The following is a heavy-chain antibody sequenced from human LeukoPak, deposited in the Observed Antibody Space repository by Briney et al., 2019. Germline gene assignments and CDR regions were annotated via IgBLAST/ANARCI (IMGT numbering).Heavy chain of an antibody. CDR2: ISYTGST. V-gene: IGHV4-59*08. D-gene: IGHD1-7*01. CDR1: GGSISPYY. J-gene: IGHJ5*02. Sequence: SETLSLTCTFSGGSISPYYWSWIRQPPGEGLEWIGYISYTGSTIYNPSLKSRVTISIDTSENHFSLELSSVTAADTAVYYCARHIGGTTRDLWGQGTLVIVSS. CDR3: ARHIGGTTRDL.